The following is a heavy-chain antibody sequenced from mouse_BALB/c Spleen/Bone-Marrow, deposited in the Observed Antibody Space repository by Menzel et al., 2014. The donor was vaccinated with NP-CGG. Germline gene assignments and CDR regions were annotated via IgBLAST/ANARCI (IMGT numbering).Heavy chain of an antibody. J-gene: IGHJ2*01. CDR3: ARSGYYGSSYFDY. CDR1: GYSFTGYF. CDR2: INPYNGDT. D-gene: IGHD1-1*01. V-gene: IGHV1-20*02. Sequence: VQLKESGPELVKPEASVKISCKASGYSFTGYFMNWVMQSHGKSLEWIGRINPYNGDTFYNQKFKGKATLTVDKSSSTAHMELRSLASEDSAVYYCARSGYYGSSYFDYWGQGTTLTVSS.